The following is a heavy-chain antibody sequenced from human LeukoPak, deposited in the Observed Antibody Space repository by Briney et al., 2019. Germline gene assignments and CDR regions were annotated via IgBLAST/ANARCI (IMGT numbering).Heavy chain of an antibody. CDR2: IRSKANSNAT. CDR1: GFTFSGPA. V-gene: IGHV3-73*01. D-gene: IGHD3-3*01. J-gene: IGHJ4*02. Sequence: GGSLKLSCAASGFTFSGPAMHWVRQASGKGLEWVGRIRSKANSNATAYAASERRRITSVRDDSKNTAYLQMNSLKTEDTAVYYCTRHPFDFWSAFPDYWGQGTLVTVSS. CDR3: TRHPFDFWSAFPDY.